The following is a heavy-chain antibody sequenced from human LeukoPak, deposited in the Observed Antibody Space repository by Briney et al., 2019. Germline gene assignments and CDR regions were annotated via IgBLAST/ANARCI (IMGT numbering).Heavy chain of an antibody. Sequence: SETLSLTCTVSGGSISSSSYYWGWIRQPPGKGLEWIGYIYYSGSTNYNPSLKSRVTISVDTSKNQFSLKLSSVTAADTAVYYCARGGGITMVRGAVDIWGQGTMVTVSS. D-gene: IGHD3-10*01. CDR2: IYYSGST. J-gene: IGHJ3*02. V-gene: IGHV4-61*05. CDR1: GGSISSSSYY. CDR3: ARGGGITMVRGAVDI.